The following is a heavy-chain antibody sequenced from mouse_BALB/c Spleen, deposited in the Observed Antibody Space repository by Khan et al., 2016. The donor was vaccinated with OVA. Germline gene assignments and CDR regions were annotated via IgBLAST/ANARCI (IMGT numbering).Heavy chain of an antibody. J-gene: IGHJ3*01. Sequence: VKLQESGAELARPGASVKMSCKASGYTFTSYTIHWIKLRPGQGLEWIGYINPSNGYTNYNQKFRDKATLTADKSSTTAYMQLSSLTSDDSAVXNCERDGAYHRNDGWFAYWGQGTLVTVSA. V-gene: IGHV1-4*01. CDR3: ERDGAYHRNDGWFAY. CDR2: INPSNGYT. CDR1: GYTFTSYT. D-gene: IGHD2-14*01.